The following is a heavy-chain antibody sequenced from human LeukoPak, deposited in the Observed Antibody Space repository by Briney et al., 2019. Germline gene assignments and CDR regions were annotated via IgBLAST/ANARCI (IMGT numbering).Heavy chain of an antibody. Sequence: GGSLRLSCAVSGFTFSSYAMSWVRQAPGKGLEWVSAISGSGGSTYYADSVKGRFTISRDNSKNSLYLQMDSLSAEDTAVYYCASLRGVNRWGQGTLVTVSS. D-gene: IGHD3-10*01. CDR3: ASLRGVNR. CDR1: GFTFSSYA. CDR2: ISGSGGST. V-gene: IGHV3-23*01. J-gene: IGHJ4*02.